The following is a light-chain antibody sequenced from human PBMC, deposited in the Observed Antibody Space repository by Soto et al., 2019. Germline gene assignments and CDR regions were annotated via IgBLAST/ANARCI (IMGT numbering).Light chain of an antibody. V-gene: IGKV3-20*01. CDR2: GAS. Sequence: EIVLTQSPGTLSLSPGERANLSCRASQSVSSSYLAWYQQKPGQAPRLLIYGASSRATGIPDRFSGSGSGTDFTLTISRLEPEDLAVYYCQQYGSSRTFGQGTKVEIK. J-gene: IGKJ1*01. CDR1: QSVSSSY. CDR3: QQYGSSRT.